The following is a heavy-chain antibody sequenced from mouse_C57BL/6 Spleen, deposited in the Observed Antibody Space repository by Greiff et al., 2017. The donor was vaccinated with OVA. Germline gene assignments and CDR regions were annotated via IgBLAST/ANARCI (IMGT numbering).Heavy chain of an antibody. CDR3: TSAGHYAMDY. J-gene: IGHJ4*01. CDR1: GYTFTDYE. V-gene: IGHV1-15*01. CDR2: IDPETGGT. Sequence: VQLQQSGAELVRPGASVTLSCKASGYTFTDYEMHWVKQTPVHGLEWIGAIDPETGGTAYNQKFKGKAILTADKSSSTAYMELRSLTSEDSAVYYCTSAGHYAMDYWGQGTSVTVSS.